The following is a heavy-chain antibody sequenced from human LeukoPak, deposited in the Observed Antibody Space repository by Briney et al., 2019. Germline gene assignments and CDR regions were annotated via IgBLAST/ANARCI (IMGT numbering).Heavy chain of an antibody. CDR2: ISAYNGNT. CDR3: ARDASLVVVPAATYYYYYGMDV. D-gene: IGHD2-2*01. Sequence: ASVKVSCTASGYTFTIYGISWVRQAPGQGLEWMGWISAYNGNTNYAQKLQGRVTMTTDTSTSTAHMELRSLRSDDTAVYYCARDASLVVVPAATYYYYYGMDVWGQGTTVTVSS. J-gene: IGHJ6*02. V-gene: IGHV1-18*01. CDR1: GYTFTIYG.